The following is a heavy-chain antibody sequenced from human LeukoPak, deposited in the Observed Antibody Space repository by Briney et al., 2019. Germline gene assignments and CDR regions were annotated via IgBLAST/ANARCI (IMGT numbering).Heavy chain of an antibody. V-gene: IGHV1-2*02. CDR3: ARDTVYDFWSGLYAFDI. CDR1: GYSFNDKY. Sequence: ASVKVSCKASGYSFNDKYLHWVRQAPGQGLEWMGSINPNSGGTNYAQKFQGRVTMTTDTSMSTAYMELSRLRSDDTAVYYCARDTVYDFWSGLYAFDIWGQGTMVTVSS. CDR2: INPNSGGT. D-gene: IGHD3-3*01. J-gene: IGHJ3*02.